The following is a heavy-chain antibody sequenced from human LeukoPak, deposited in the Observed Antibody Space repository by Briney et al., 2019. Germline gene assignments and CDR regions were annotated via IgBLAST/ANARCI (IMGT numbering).Heavy chain of an antibody. J-gene: IGHJ6*03. D-gene: IGHD4-11*01. V-gene: IGHV1-69*06. CDR3: ARLDDYSNYYPSYYYMDV. Sequence: SVKVSCKASGYTFTSYNINWVRQAPGQGLEWMGGIIPMFGSANYAQKFQGRVTITADKSTSTAYMELSSLRSEDTAVYYCARLDDYSNYYPSYYYMDVWGKGTTVTVSS. CDR2: IIPMFGSA. CDR1: GYTFTSYN.